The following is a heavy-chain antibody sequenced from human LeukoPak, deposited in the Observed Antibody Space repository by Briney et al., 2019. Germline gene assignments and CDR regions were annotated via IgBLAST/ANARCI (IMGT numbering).Heavy chain of an antibody. CDR1: GFTFSSYW. CDR3: AKAGGYDSSGYYYYYYGMDV. Sequence: GGSLRLSCAASGFTFSSYWMHWVRQAPGKGLVWVSRINSDGSSTSYADSVKGRFTISRDNSKNTLYLQMNSLRAEDTAVYYCAKAGGYDSSGYYYYYYGMDVWGQGTTVTVSS. CDR2: INSDGSST. J-gene: IGHJ6*02. V-gene: IGHV3-74*01. D-gene: IGHD3-22*01.